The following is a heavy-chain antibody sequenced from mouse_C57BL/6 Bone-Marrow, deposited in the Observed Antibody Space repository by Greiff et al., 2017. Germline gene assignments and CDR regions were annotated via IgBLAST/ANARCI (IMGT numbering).Heavy chain of an antibody. CDR2: INPYNGGT. Sequence: EVQLQQSGPVLVKPGASVKMSCKASGYTFTDYYMNWVKQSHGKSLEWIGVINPYNGGTSYNQKFKGKATLTVDKSSSTAYMELNSLTSEDSAVYYCARSLYDGYYGGWFAYWGQGTLVTVSA. CDR3: ARSLYDGYYGGWFAY. V-gene: IGHV1-19*01. J-gene: IGHJ3*01. D-gene: IGHD2-3*01. CDR1: GYTFTDYY.